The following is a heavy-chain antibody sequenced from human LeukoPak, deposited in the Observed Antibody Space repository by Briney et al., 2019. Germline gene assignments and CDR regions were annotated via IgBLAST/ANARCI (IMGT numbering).Heavy chain of an antibody. V-gene: IGHV4-34*01. J-gene: IGHJ4*02. D-gene: IGHD3-16*02. CDR3: ARAEIKLYNQRRYYFDY. Sequence: SETLPLTCAVYGGTFSGYYWSWIRQPPGKGREWIGEINHSGSTNYNPSLKSRVTISVDTSKNQFSLKLSSVTAADTAVYYCARAEIKLYNQRRYYFDYWGQGTLVTVSS. CDR1: GGTFSGYY. CDR2: INHSGST.